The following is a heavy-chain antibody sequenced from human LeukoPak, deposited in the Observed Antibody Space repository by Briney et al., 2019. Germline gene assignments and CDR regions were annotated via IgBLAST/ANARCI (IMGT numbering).Heavy chain of an antibody. CDR2: IYHSGST. J-gene: IGHJ4*02. D-gene: IGHD4-17*01. CDR3: ARLKNDYGEYYFDY. Sequence: PSETLSLTCAVSGYSISSGYYWGWIRQPRGKGVEGFGSIYHSGSTYYNPSLKSRVTISVDTSKNQFSLQLSSVTAADTAVYYCARLKNDYGEYYFDYWGQGTLVTVSS. CDR1: GYSISSGYY. V-gene: IGHV4-38-2*01.